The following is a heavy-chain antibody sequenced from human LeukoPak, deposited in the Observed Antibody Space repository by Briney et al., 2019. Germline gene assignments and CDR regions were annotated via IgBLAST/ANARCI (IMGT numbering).Heavy chain of an antibody. CDR2: IYYSGST. CDR3: ARGRDGYIVDAFDI. J-gene: IGHJ3*02. V-gene: IGHV4-59*01. D-gene: IGHD5-24*01. CDR1: GGSFSGYY. Sequence: SETLSLTCAVYGGSFSGYYWSWIRQPPGKGLEWIGYIYYSGSTNYNPSLKSRVTISVDTSKNQFSLKLSSVTAADTAVYYCARGRDGYIVDAFDIWGQGTMVTVSS.